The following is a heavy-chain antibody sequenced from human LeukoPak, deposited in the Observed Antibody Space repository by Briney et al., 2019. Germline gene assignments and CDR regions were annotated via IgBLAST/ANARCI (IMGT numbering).Heavy chain of an antibody. D-gene: IGHD2-2*01. CDR1: GGSISSYY. CDR3: ATVGGNPRYCSSTSCLIFDY. Sequence: SETLSLTCTVSGGSISSYYWSWIRQPPGKGLEWIGYIYYSGSTNYNPSLKSRVTISVDTSKNQFSLKLSSVTAADTAVYYCATVGGNPRYCSSTSCLIFDYWGQGTLVTVSS. CDR2: IYYSGST. V-gene: IGHV4-59*12. J-gene: IGHJ4*02.